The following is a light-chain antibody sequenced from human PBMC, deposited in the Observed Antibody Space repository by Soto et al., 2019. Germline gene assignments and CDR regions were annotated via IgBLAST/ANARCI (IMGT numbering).Light chain of an antibody. V-gene: IGKV3-20*01. CDR2: GAT. CDR1: QSVRNSY. CDR3: QPYGRVPT. J-gene: IGKJ1*01. Sequence: ESVLTQAPGTLSLSPGKRATLCCRASQSVRNSYLGRYQQKPGQAPRLLIYGATGTYTGIPDRFSGSGSGTDFTLTISRLEPEDSAVYYCQPYGRVPTFGQGTKVDIK.